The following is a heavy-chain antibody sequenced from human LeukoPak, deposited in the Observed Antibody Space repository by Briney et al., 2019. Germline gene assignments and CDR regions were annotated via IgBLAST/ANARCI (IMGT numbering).Heavy chain of an antibody. CDR2: ISYDGSNK. CDR3: ARVTTVTYFGY. J-gene: IGHJ4*02. D-gene: IGHD4-17*01. Sequence: PGRSLRLSCAASGFTFSSYAMHWVRQAPGKGLEWVSVISYDGSNKYYADSVKGRFTISRDNPKHTLYLQMNSLRAEDTAVYYCARVTTVTYFGYWGQGTLVTVSS. V-gene: IGHV3-30*04. CDR1: GFTFSSYA.